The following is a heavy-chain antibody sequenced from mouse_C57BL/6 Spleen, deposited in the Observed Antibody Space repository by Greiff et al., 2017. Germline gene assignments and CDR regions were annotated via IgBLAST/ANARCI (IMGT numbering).Heavy chain of an antibody. CDR3: TRDEGGFHYFDY. CDR1: GYTFTDYE. J-gene: IGHJ2*01. V-gene: IGHV1-15*01. CDR2: IDPETGGT. Sequence: VKLQESGAELVRPGASVTLSCKASGYTFTDYEMHWVKQTPVHGLEWIGAIDPETGGTAYNQKFKGKAILTADKSSSTAYMELRSLTSEDSAVYYCTRDEGGFHYFDYWGQGTTLTVSS.